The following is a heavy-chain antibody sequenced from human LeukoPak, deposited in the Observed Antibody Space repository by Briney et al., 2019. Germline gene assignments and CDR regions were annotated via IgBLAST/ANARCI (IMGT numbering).Heavy chain of an antibody. D-gene: IGHD3-10*01. CDR2: INHSGST. CDR3: ARGRRLGEYYYAY. J-gene: IGHJ4*02. CDR1: GFTFSSYS. V-gene: IGHV4-34*01. Sequence: PGGSLRLSCAASGFTFSSYSMNWVRQPPGKGLEWIGEINHSGSTNYNPSLKSRVTISVDTSKNQFSLKLSSVTAADMAVYYCARGRRLGEYYYAYWGQGTLVTVSS.